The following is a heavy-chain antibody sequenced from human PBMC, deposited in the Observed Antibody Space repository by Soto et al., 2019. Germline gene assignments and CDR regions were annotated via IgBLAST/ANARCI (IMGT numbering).Heavy chain of an antibody. CDR3: ARERAFGESSPGYYYYGMDV. J-gene: IGHJ6*02. D-gene: IGHD3-10*01. V-gene: IGHV4-4*02. CDR2: IYHSGST. Sequence: QVQLQESGPGLVKPSGTLSLTCAVSGGSMSSSNWWSWVRQTPGKGLEWIGEIYHSGSTNYNPSLKSRVTISVDKSKNQFSLKLSSVSAADTAVYYCARERAFGESSPGYYYYGMDVWGQGTTVTVSS. CDR1: GGSMSSSNW.